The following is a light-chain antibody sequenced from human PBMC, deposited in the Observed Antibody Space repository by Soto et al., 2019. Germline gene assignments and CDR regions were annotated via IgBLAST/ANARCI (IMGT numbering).Light chain of an antibody. CDR2: LGS. CDR1: QSLLHSNAYNY. J-gene: IGKJ4*01. V-gene: IGKV2-28*01. Sequence: DIVMTQSPLSLPVTPGEPASISCRSSQSLLHSNAYNYLDWYLQKPGQSPQLLIYLGSNRASGVPDRFSGSGSGTEFTLKISSVEAEDVGVYYCMQALQTPLTFGGGTKVEIK. CDR3: MQALQTPLT.